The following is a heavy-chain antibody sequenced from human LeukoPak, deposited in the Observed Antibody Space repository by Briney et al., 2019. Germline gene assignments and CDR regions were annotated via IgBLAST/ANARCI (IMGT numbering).Heavy chain of an antibody. J-gene: IGHJ4*02. CDR2: ISSDGGST. CDR3: ARGHYCGSTSCYAFDY. Sequence: GGSLRLSCAASGFTFSTYDMHWVRQAPGQGLDYVSSISSDGGSTYYAKSVKGRFTISRDISKNTLYLQMGSLRAEDMAVYYCARGHYCGSTSCYAFDYWGQGTLVTVSS. CDR1: GFTFSTYD. V-gene: IGHV3-64*01. D-gene: IGHD2-2*01.